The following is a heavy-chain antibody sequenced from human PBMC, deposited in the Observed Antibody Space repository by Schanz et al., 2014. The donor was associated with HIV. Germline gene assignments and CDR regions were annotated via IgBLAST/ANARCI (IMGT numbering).Heavy chain of an antibody. V-gene: IGHV1-2*02. CDR1: GYTFTSYD. CDR2: INPNSGGT. CDR3: ARDRGSISWMGRAFDI. J-gene: IGHJ3*02. Sequence: QVQLVQSGAEVKKPGASVKVSCKASGYTFTSYDINWVRQATGQGLEWMGWINPNSGGTNYAQKFQGGVTMTRDTSISTAYMEVSRLRSDGTAVYYCARDRGSISWMGRAFDIWGQGTMVTVSS. D-gene: IGHD2-2*01.